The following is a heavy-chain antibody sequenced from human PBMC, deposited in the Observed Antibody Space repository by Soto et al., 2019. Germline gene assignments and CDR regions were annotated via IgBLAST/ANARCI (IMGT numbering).Heavy chain of an antibody. J-gene: IGHJ6*02. CDR1: VGSFSGYY. CDR3: ARAPDTAKDYYYGMDV. Sequence: SETLSLTCAVYVGSFSGYYWSWIRQPPGKGLEWIGEINHSGSTNYNPSLKSRVTISVDTSKNQFSLKLSSVTAADTAVYYCARAPDTAKDYYYGMDVWGQGTTVTVSS. CDR2: INHSGST. V-gene: IGHV4-34*01. D-gene: IGHD5-18*01.